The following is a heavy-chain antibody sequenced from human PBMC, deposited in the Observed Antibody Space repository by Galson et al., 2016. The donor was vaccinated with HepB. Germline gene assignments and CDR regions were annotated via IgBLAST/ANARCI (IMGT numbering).Heavy chain of an antibody. CDR3: ARGLYCSGGSCYYENFDN. CDR2: IRYDGSLK. J-gene: IGHJ4*02. CDR1: GFTFSSYA. Sequence: SLRLSCAASGFTFSSYAMHWVRQAPGRGLEWVAVIRYDGSLKYYSDSVKGRFTISRDNSKNTVYLQMNSLRAEDTAVYYCARGLYCSGGSCYYENFDNWGQGTLVTVSS. V-gene: IGHV3-33*01. D-gene: IGHD2-15*01.